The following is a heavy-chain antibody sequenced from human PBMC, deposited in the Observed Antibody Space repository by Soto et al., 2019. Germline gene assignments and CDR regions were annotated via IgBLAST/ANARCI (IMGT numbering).Heavy chain of an antibody. CDR1: GYTFSTYG. J-gene: IGHJ4*02. D-gene: IGHD3-22*01. CDR3: ARDIYNSSGYYYPYYFDY. Sequence: ASVKVSCKASGYTFSTYGVSWVRQAPGQGLEWMGWISGYIGNTQYAQKFQGRVTMTTDTSTSTAYMELRHLRSDDTAVYYCARDIYNSSGYYYPYYFDYWGQGTLVTVSS. V-gene: IGHV1-18*01. CDR2: ISGYIGNT.